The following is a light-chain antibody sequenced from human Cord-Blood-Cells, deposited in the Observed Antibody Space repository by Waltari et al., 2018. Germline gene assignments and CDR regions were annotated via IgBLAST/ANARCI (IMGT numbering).Light chain of an antibody. Sequence: QSALTQPRSVSGSPGQSVTISCTGNSSDVGGYNYVSWYQQHPGKTPKRMIYDVSKRPSGVPDRFSGSKSGNTASLTISGLQAEDEADYYCSSYAGSYTCVFGTGTKVT. CDR1: SSDVGGYNY. CDR3: SSYAGSYTCV. V-gene: IGLV2-11*01. J-gene: IGLJ1*01. CDR2: DVS.